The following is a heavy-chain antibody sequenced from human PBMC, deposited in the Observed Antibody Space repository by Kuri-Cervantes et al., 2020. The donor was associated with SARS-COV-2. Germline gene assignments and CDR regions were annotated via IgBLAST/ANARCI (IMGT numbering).Heavy chain of an antibody. CDR3: ARGSVGAIFGVVTHYYYMDV. Sequence: LRLSCTVSGGSISSGSYYWSWIRQPAGKGLEWIGRIYTSGSTNYNPSLKSRVTISVDTSKNQFSLKLSSVTAADTAVYYCARGSVGAIFGVVTHYYYMDVWGKGTTVTV. D-gene: IGHD3-3*01. V-gene: IGHV4-61*02. CDR1: GGSISSGSYY. CDR2: IYTSGST. J-gene: IGHJ6*03.